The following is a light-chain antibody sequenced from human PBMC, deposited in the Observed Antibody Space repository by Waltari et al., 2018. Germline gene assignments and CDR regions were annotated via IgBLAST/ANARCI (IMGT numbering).Light chain of an antibody. CDR3: QQYNSYSMYT. CDR2: ETS. V-gene: IGKV1-5*03. CDR1: QSIYGL. Sequence: DVQMTQSPSTLSASVGDRVTITCRASQSIYGLLDWYQQKPGKAPKLLIYETSTLESGVPSRFSGSGSGTEFTLTISSLQPDDFATYYCQQYNSYSMYTFGQGTKLEIK. J-gene: IGKJ2*01.